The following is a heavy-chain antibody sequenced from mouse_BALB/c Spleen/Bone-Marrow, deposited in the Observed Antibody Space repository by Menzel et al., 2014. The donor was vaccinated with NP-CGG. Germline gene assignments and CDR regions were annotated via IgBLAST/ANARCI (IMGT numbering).Heavy chain of an antibody. V-gene: IGHV1-82*01. CDR3: ARTGPFDY. J-gene: IGHJ2*01. CDR2: IYPGDGDT. CDR1: GYAFSSSW. Sequence: QVQLQQSGPELVKPGASVKISCKASGYAFSSSWMNWVKQRPGQGLEWTGRIYPGDGDTNYNGKFKGKATLTADKSSSTAYMQPSSLTSVDSAVYFCARTGPFDYWGQGTTLTVSS. D-gene: IGHD4-1*01.